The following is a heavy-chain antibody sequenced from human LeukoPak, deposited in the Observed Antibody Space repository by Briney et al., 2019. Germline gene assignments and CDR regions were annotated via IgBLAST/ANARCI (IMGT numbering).Heavy chain of an antibody. CDR2: ISYDGSNK. Sequence: GGSLRLSCAASGFTFSSYAMHWVRQAPGKGLEWVAVISYDGSNKYYADSVKGRFTISRDNSENTLYLQMNSLRAEDTAVYYCARSHYPFESYFDYWGQGTLVTVSS. J-gene: IGHJ4*02. V-gene: IGHV3-30-3*01. D-gene: IGHD1-26*01. CDR3: ARSHYPFESYFDY. CDR1: GFTFSSYA.